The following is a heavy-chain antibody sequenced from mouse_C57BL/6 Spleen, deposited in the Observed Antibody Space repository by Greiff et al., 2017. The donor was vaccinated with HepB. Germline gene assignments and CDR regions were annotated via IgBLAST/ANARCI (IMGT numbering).Heavy chain of an antibody. Sequence: LVRPGASVPLSCPASGYPFPAYALHWVQQTPVHGLEWIGAIDPETGGTAYNQKFKGKAILTADKSSSTAYMELRSLTSEDSAVYYCTVFAYWGQGTLVTVSA. V-gene: IGHV1-15*01. CDR2: IDPETGGT. J-gene: IGHJ3*01. CDR1: GYPFPAYA. CDR3: TVFAY.